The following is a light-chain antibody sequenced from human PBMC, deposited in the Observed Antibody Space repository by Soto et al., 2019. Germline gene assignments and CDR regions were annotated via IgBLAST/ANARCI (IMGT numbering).Light chain of an antibody. CDR1: QSINTY. Sequence: EIVLTQSPGTLSLSPGERATLSCRASQSINTYLAWYQQKPGQAPRLLIYEATNRAISIPARFSGSGSGTDFALTISSLQPEDFAVYYCQQRARWPYTFGGGTKV. CDR2: EAT. J-gene: IGKJ4*01. V-gene: IGKV3-11*01. CDR3: QQRARWPYT.